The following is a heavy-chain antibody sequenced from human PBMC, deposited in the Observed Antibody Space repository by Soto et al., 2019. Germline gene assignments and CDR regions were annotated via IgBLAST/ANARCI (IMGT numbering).Heavy chain of an antibody. D-gene: IGHD2-15*01. CDR1: GNTFTKYP. J-gene: IGHJ6*03. Sequence: QVQIVQSAAEVKKPGASVKVSCKASGNTFTKYPIHWVRQAPGQRLEWMGWINAGDGNTRYSQRFQGRITIIRDTSASTACMELSSLRSEDTAVYFCARETSQEVLAAHYMDVWGKGTTVIVSS. CDR3: ARETSQEVLAAHYMDV. V-gene: IGHV1-3*01. CDR2: INAGDGNT.